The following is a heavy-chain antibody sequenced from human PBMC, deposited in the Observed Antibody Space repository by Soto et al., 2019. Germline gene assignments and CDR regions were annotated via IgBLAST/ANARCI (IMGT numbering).Heavy chain of an antibody. CDR1: GFTFSSYG. J-gene: IGHJ4*02. Sequence: VQLVESGGGVVPPGRSLRLSCAASGFTFSSYGMHWVRQAPGKGLEWVAVIWYDGRNKYYADSVKGRFTISRDNSKNTLYLQMNSLRAEDTAVYYCARVSGPTIVGGFDDWGQGTLVTVST. CDR2: IWYDGRNK. D-gene: IGHD1-26*01. V-gene: IGHV3-33*01. CDR3: ARVSGPTIVGGFDD.